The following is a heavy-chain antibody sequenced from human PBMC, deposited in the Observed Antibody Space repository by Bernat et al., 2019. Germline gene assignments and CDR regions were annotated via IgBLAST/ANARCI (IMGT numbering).Heavy chain of an antibody. Sequence: VPLVESGGGVVQPGGSLRLSCAASGFTFSGYGMHWVRQAPGKGLEWVAFIRYDGSNKYYADSVKGRFTISRDNSKNTLYLQMNSLRAEDTGVYYCAKDFVWAGPFDHWGQGTPVTVSS. CDR2: IRYDGSNK. CDR3: AKDFVWAGPFDH. D-gene: IGHD6-19*01. J-gene: IGHJ4*02. V-gene: IGHV3-30*02. CDR1: GFTFSGYG.